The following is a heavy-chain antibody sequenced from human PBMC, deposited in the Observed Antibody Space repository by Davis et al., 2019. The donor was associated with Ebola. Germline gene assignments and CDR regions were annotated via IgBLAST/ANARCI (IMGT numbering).Heavy chain of an antibody. Sequence: SETLSLTCTVSGGSMNYHYWSWIRQPPGKGLEWIGYIYYTGDTKYSPSLKSRVTISIDTSKSQFSLKLSSVIAADTAVYYCAARSPYGMDVWGKGTTVTVSS. J-gene: IGHJ6*04. V-gene: IGHV4-59*08. CDR3: AARSPYGMDV. CDR2: IYYTGDT. CDR1: GGSMNYHY.